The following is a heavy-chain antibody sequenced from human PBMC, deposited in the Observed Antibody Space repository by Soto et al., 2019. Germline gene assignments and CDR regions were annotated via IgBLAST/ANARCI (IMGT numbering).Heavy chain of an antibody. D-gene: IGHD4-17*01. CDR2: ISYDGSNK. CDR1: GFTFSSYG. Sequence: QVQLVESGGGVVKPGRSLRLSCAASGFTFSSYGMHWVRQAPGTGLEWVAVISYDGSNKYYADSVKGRFTISRDNSKNTLYLQMNSLRAEDTAVYYCAKDQLGSELSLNYGDYFAYWGQGTLVTVSS. J-gene: IGHJ4*02. CDR3: AKDQLGSELSLNYGDYFAY. V-gene: IGHV3-30*18.